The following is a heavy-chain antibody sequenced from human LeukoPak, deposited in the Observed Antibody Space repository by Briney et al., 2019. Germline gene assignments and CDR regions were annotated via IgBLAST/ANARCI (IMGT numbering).Heavy chain of an antibody. CDR3: AREGPQYYSDSSGYSSFDY. J-gene: IGHJ4*02. D-gene: IGHD3-22*01. V-gene: IGHV4-38-2*02. CDR2: IYHSGST. CDR1: GYSISSGYY. Sequence: PSETLSLTCTVSGYSISSGYYWGWIRQPPGRGREGIGSIYHSGSTSYTPSLKSRVTISVDTSKNQFSLKLSSVTAADTAVYYCAREGPQYYSDSSGYSSFDYWGQGTLVTVSS.